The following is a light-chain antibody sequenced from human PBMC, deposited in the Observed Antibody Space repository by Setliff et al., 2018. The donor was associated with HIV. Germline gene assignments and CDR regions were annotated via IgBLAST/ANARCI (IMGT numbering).Light chain of an antibody. CDR1: SSDVGGYNY. CDR2: EVS. Sequence: QSVLTQPASVSGSPGQSITISCTGSSSDVGGYNYVSWYQQHPGKAPKLMIYEVSNRPSGVSYRFSGSKSGNTASLTISGLQAEDEADYYCCSNTGSNTYVFGSGTKVTVL. V-gene: IGLV2-14*01. J-gene: IGLJ1*01. CDR3: CSNTGSNTYV.